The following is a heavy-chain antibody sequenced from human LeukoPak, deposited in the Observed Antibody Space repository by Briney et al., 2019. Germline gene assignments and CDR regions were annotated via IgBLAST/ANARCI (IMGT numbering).Heavy chain of an antibody. J-gene: IGHJ4*02. V-gene: IGHV3-66*02. CDR1: GFTVSSNY. CDR3: EVGAGSGSFDY. Sequence: GGSLRLSCAASGFTVSSNYMSWVRQAPGKGLEWVSVIYSGGSTYYADSVKGRFTIPRDNSKNTLYLQMNSLRAEDTAVYYCEVGAGSGSFDYWGQGTLVTVSS. D-gene: IGHD3-10*01. CDR2: IYSGGST.